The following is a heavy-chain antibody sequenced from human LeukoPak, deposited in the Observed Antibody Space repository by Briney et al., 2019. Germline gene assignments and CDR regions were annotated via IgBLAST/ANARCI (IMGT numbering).Heavy chain of an antibody. V-gene: IGHV3-23*01. CDR2: SKPSEGDT. Sequence: GRSLRLPSATPALTVSNNYMTWSRKAPGKGLDRLPASKPSEGDTHYAESVNDRFTLSRDNSKNTLYLPMNSLRVDDTAVYYCAKTVTFTYYYYYGMDVWGQGTTVTVSS. CDR1: ALTVSNNY. J-gene: IGHJ6*02. CDR3: AKTVTFTYYYYYGMDV. D-gene: IGHD2-21*02.